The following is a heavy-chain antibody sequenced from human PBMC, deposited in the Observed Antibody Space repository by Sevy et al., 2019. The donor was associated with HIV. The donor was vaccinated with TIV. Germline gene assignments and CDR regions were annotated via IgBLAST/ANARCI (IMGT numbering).Heavy chain of an antibody. CDR3: AKDGLRRGVIIPFDY. D-gene: IGHD3-10*01. V-gene: IGHV3-23*01. CDR2: ISGSGGST. Sequence: GGSLRLSCAASGFTFSSYAMSWVRQAPGKGLEWVSAISGSGGSTYYADSVKGRFTISRDNSKNTLYLQMNSLRAEDTAVYYCAKDGLRRGVIIPFDYWGQGTLVTVSS. CDR1: GFTFSSYA. J-gene: IGHJ4*02.